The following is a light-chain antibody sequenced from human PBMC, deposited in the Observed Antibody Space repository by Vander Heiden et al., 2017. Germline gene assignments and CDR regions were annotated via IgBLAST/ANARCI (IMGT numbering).Light chain of an antibody. CDR2: TAS. CDR3: QQSYSTPYT. Sequence: DIQTTQSPSSLSASVGDRVTITCRASQDISNHLNWFQQEPGKAPKLLIFTASSLQSGVPSRFSGSGSGTDFTLTITSLQPKDFATYYCQQSYSTPYTFGQGTKLEIK. J-gene: IGKJ2*01. CDR1: QDISNH. V-gene: IGKV1-39*01.